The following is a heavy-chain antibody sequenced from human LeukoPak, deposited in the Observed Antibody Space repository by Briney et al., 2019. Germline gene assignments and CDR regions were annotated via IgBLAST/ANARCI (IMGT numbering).Heavy chain of an antibody. CDR1: GYTFTSYG. D-gene: IGHD3-16*01. J-gene: IGHJ4*02. CDR3: ARIRHGIGGSRGPFDY. Sequence: GASVKVSCKASGYTFTSYGISWVRQAPGQGLEWMGWISAYNGNTNYAQKLQGRVTMTTDTSTSTAYMELRSLRSDDTAVYYCARIRHGIGGSRGPFDYWGQGTLVTVSS. V-gene: IGHV1-18*01. CDR2: ISAYNGNT.